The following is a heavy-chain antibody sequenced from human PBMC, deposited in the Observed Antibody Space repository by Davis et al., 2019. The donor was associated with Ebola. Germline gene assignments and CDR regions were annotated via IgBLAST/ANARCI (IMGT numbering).Heavy chain of an antibody. CDR2: TTRSGST. CDR3: ARRGRAVVRGIFYGMDV. Sequence: MPSETLSLTCTVSGGSISSYYWTWIRQPPGKGLEWIGETTRSGSTTYNPSLKSRVTISLDTSNNQFSLRLTSVTAADTAIYYCARRGRAVVRGIFYGMDVWGQGTTAIVSS. D-gene: IGHD3-10*01. CDR1: GGSISSYY. J-gene: IGHJ6*02. V-gene: IGHV4-34*01.